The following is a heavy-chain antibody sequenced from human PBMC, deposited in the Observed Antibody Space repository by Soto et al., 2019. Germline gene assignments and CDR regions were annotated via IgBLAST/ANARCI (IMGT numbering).Heavy chain of an antibody. J-gene: IGHJ6*02. CDR1: GGTFSSFT. CDR3: AKDRRADWESYYYYAMDV. CDR2: IIPIYGTA. Sequence: SVNVSCTASGGTFSSFTISWVRQAPGQGLEWMGGIIPIYGTANYAQKFQGRVTITADASTRTAYMELSSLRSEDTAVYYCAKDRRADWESYYYYAMDVWGQGTTDTVSS. V-gene: IGHV1-69*13. D-gene: IGHD1-26*01.